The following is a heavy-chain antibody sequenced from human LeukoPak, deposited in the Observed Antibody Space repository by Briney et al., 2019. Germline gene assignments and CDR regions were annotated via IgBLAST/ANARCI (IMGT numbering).Heavy chain of an antibody. Sequence: PGGSLTLSCAASGFTFSGYWMSWVRQAPGKGLEWVANIKPDESEKYYGGSVKGRFTISRDNAKESVYLQLNSLRAEDTAVYYCVREWGQQLALEYWGQGTLVTVSS. V-gene: IGHV3-7*04. CDR2: IKPDESEK. CDR3: VREWGQQLALEY. D-gene: IGHD6-13*01. CDR1: GFTFSGYW. J-gene: IGHJ4*02.